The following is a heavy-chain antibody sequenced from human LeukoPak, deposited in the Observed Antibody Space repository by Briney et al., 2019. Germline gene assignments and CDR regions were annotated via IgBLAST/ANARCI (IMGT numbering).Heavy chain of an antibody. D-gene: IGHD4-17*01. Sequence: GGSLRLSCAASGFTFSSYAMSWVRQAPGKGLEWVSAISGSGDSTYYADSVKGRFTISRDNSKNTLYLQMNSLRAEDTAVYYCAKDRGSGTKDYGDFKDYWGQGTLVTVSS. CDR2: ISGSGDST. J-gene: IGHJ4*02. CDR1: GFTFSSYA. CDR3: AKDRGSGTKDYGDFKDY. V-gene: IGHV3-23*01.